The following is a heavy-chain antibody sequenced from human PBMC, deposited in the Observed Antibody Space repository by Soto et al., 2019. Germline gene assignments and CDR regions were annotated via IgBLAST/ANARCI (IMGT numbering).Heavy chain of an antibody. Sequence: QVQLQKWGAGLLKPSETLSLTCAVYGGSFSGYYWSWIRQPPGKGLEWIGEINHSGSTNYNPSLKSRVTISVDTSKNTFSLKLSSVTAADTAVYYCARAAVVPAAKTFDYWGQGTLVTVSS. CDR2: INHSGST. J-gene: IGHJ4*02. D-gene: IGHD2-2*01. CDR1: GGSFSGYY. V-gene: IGHV4-34*01. CDR3: ARAAVVPAAKTFDY.